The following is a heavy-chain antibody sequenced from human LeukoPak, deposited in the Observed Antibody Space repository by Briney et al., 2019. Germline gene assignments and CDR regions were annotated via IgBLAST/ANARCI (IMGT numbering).Heavy chain of an antibody. Sequence: PSETLSLTCTVSGGSISSYYWSWIRQPPGKGLEWIGYIYYSGSTNYNPSLKSRVTISVDTSKNQFSLKLSSVTAVDTAVHYCARIRDLVVVAAIGAFDIWGQGTMVTVSS. CDR2: IYYSGST. D-gene: IGHD2-15*01. CDR1: GGSISSYY. CDR3: ARIRDLVVVAAIGAFDI. J-gene: IGHJ3*02. V-gene: IGHV4-59*01.